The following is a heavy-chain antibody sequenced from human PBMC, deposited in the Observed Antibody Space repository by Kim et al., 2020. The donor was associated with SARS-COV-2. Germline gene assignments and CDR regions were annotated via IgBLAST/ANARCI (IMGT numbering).Heavy chain of an antibody. J-gene: IGHJ6*02. Sequence: SEILSLTCTVSGGSISSSSYYWGWIRQPPGKGLEWIGSIYYSGSTYYNPSLKSRVTISVDTSKNQFSLKLSSVTAADTAVYYCARTLITMVRGVTLDGMDVWGQGTTVTVSS. D-gene: IGHD3-10*01. V-gene: IGHV4-39*01. CDR1: GGSISSSSYY. CDR3: ARTLITMVRGVTLDGMDV. CDR2: IYYSGST.